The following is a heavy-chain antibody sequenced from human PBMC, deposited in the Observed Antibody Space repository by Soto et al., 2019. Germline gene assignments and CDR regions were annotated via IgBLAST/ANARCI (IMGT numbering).Heavy chain of an antibody. V-gene: IGHV1-69*13. CDR3: ARVDTAMVTRDYYYYYGMDV. CDR1: GGTFSSYA. J-gene: IGHJ6*02. Sequence: ASVKVSCKASGGTFSSYAISWVRQAPGQGLEWMGGIIPIFGTANYAQKFQGRVTITADESTSTAYMELSSLRSEDTAVYYCARVDTAMVTRDYYYYYGMDVWGQGTTVTVSS. D-gene: IGHD5-18*01. CDR2: IIPIFGTA.